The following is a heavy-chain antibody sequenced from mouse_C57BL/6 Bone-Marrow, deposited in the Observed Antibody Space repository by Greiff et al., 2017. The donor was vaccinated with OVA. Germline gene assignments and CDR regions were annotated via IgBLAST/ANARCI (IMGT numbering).Heavy chain of an antibody. CDR3: ASYYGNYLDY. D-gene: IGHD2-1*01. J-gene: IGHJ4*01. Sequence: QSGPGLVKPSQSLSLTCSVTGYSITSGYYWNWIRQFPGNKLEWMGYISYDGSHNYNPSLKNRISITRDTSKNQFFLKLNSVTTEDTATYYCASYYGNYLDYWGQGTSVTVSS. CDR2: ISYDGSH. V-gene: IGHV3-6*01. CDR1: GYSITSGYY.